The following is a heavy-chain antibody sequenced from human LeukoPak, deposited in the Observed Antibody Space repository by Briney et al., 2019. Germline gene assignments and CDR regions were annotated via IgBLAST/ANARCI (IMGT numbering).Heavy chain of an antibody. J-gene: IGHJ5*02. V-gene: IGHV3-23*01. CDR2: ISGSGVTT. CDR1: GFIFSNYA. CDR3: AKDSNTVTTHNWFGP. D-gene: IGHD4-11*01. Sequence: GGSLRLSCAASGFIFSNYAMAWVRQAPGKGLEWVSSISGSGVTTYFADSVKGRFTISRDNSKNTLYLQMNILRAEDTAIYYCAKDSNTVTTHNWFGPWGQGTLVTVSS.